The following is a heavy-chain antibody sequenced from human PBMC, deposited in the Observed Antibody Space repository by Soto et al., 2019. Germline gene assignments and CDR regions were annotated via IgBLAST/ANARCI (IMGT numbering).Heavy chain of an antibody. CDR2: IFHTGST. CDR3: ARDSGQLWSLGYYYYGMDV. CDR1: GYSITGDNS. V-gene: IGHV4-4*02. Sequence: SDTLALTCAVSGYSITGDNSWIWVRQPPGKGLQWIGDIFHTGSTNYNPSLKSRVTISIDTSKNQFSLKLTSVTAADTAVYYCARDSGQLWSLGYYYYGMDVWGQGTTVTVSS. D-gene: IGHD1-1*01. J-gene: IGHJ6*02.